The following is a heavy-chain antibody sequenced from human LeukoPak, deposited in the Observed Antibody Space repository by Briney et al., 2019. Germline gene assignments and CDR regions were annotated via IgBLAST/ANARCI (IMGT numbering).Heavy chain of an antibody. Sequence: SGTLSLTCAVSGGSISSSNWWSWVRQPPGKGLEWIGEIYHGGSTNYNPSLKSRVTISVDKSKNQFSLKLSSVTAADTAVYYCARASGYSSGWGAFDIWGQGIMVTVSS. CDR1: GGSISSSNW. D-gene: IGHD6-19*01. CDR2: IYHGGST. CDR3: ARASGYSSGWGAFDI. J-gene: IGHJ3*02. V-gene: IGHV4-4*02.